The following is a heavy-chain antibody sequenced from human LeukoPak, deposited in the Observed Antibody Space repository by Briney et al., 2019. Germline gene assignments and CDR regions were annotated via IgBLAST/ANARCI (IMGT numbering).Heavy chain of an antibody. J-gene: IGHJ4*02. CDR2: IYYSGST. Sequence: SETLSLTCTVSGGSISSSSYYWGWVRKPPGKGLEWIGSIYYSGSTYYNPSLKSRVTISVDTSKNQFSLKLSSVTAADTAVYYCVVVVPAAILDYWGQGTLVTVSS. CDR1: GGSISSSSYY. V-gene: IGHV4-39*01. CDR3: VVVVPAAILDY. D-gene: IGHD2-2*01.